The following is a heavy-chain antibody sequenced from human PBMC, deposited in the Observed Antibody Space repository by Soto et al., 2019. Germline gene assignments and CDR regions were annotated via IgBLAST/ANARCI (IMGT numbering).Heavy chain of an antibody. Sequence: GGSLRLSCAASGFTFSSYAMGWVRQAPGKGLEWASGISGSGGSTHYADSVKGRFTISRDNPKNTLSLQMNSLRADDTAVYYCAREFCSGGNCYTYYFDPWGQGIPVTVSS. CDR3: AREFCSGGNCYTYYFDP. CDR1: GFTFSSYA. V-gene: IGHV3-23*01. J-gene: IGHJ5*02. D-gene: IGHD2-15*01. CDR2: ISGSGGST.